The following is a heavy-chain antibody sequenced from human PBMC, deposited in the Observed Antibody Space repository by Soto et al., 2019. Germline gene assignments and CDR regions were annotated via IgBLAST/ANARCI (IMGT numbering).Heavy chain of an antibody. CDR3: ARHFGFGRSRFDY. Sequence: SETLSLTCTVSGGSISSYYWSWIRQPPGKGLGWIGYIYYSGSTNYNPSLKSRVTISVDTSKNQFSLKLSSVTAADTAVYYCARHFGFGRSRFDYWGQGTLVTVSS. D-gene: IGHD3-10*01. V-gene: IGHV4-59*08. CDR1: GGSISSYY. J-gene: IGHJ4*02. CDR2: IYYSGST.